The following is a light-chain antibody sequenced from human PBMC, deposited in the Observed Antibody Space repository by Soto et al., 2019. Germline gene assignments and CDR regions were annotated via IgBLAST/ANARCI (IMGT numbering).Light chain of an antibody. CDR3: LQDYSYPWT. CDR1: QGIGND. V-gene: IGKV1-6*01. J-gene: IGKJ1*01. Sequence: AIQMTQSPSSLSASVGDRVTITCRASQGIGNDLGWYQQKPGKAPKLLIYAASNLQSGVPSRFRGSGSGTDFTLTISSLQPEDFATYYCLQDYSYPWTFGQGTKVEIK. CDR2: AAS.